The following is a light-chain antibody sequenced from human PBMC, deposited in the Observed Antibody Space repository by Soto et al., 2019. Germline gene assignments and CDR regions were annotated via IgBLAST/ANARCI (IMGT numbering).Light chain of an antibody. CDR2: DVS. J-gene: IGLJ1*01. V-gene: IGLV2-14*01. CDR3: SSYMTSNAYV. Sequence: QSALTQPASVSESPGQSITSSCTGTSSDVGGYNNVAWYQQHPGKVPRLMIYDVSNRPSGVSDRFSGSKSGNTASLTISGLQTEDEGDYYCSSYMTSNAYVFGTGTNLTVL. CDR1: SSDVGGYNN.